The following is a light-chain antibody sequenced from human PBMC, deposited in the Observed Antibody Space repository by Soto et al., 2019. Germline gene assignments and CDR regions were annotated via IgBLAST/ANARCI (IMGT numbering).Light chain of an antibody. Sequence: DIQLTQSPSFLSASVGDRVTITCRASQDISNYLAWYQQKPGKAPKLLIYAASTLQSGVPSRFSGSGSETEFTLTISSLQHEDFAAYYCQQVNSSPLTFGGGTQVEIK. CDR1: QDISNY. J-gene: IGKJ4*01. CDR3: QQVNSSPLT. V-gene: IGKV1-9*01. CDR2: AAS.